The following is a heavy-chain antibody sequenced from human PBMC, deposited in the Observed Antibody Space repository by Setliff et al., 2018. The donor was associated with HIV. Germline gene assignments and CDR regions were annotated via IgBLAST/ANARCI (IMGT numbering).Heavy chain of an antibody. D-gene: IGHD3-22*01. CDR1: EGYTTGYY. CDR2: IFYSGTT. V-gene: IGHV4-59*01. J-gene: IGHJ4*02. Sequence: LSLTCTVSEGYTTGYYWTWIRQPPGRGLEWIGYIFYSGTTKFNPSLKSRAAISVDSSNNQFSLKMTSVTAADTAVYFCARFNALLGSSTYYDYWGPGLLVTVSS. CDR3: ARFNALLGSSTYYDY.